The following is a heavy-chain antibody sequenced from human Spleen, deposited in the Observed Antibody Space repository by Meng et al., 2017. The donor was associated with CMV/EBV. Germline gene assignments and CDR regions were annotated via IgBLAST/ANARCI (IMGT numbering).Heavy chain of an antibody. CDR3: ARASPGYYDTSGYFENYYFDY. Sequence: GESLKISCTASGFSLNNYAMVWVRQTPGKVLEWVAFITYTSSVIYDADSVKGRFTISRDNAKNSLYLQMNSLRAEDTAVYYCARASPGYYDTSGYFENYYFDYWGQGTLVTVSS. V-gene: IGHV3-21*01. CDR1: GFSLNNYA. CDR2: ITYTSSVI. D-gene: IGHD3-22*01. J-gene: IGHJ4*02.